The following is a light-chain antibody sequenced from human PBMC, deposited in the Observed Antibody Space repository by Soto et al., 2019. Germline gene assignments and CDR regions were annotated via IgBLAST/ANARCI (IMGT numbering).Light chain of an antibody. CDR2: GNN. V-gene: IGLV1-47*01. Sequence: QSVLTQTPSASGTPGQRVTISCSGSSSNIGSNYVYWYQQLPGTAPKLLIHGNNQRPSGVPDRFSGSKSGTSASLAISGLRSEDEADYYCAAWDDSLSGRYVFGTGTKLTVL. CDR3: AAWDDSLSGRYV. J-gene: IGLJ1*01. CDR1: SSNIGSNY.